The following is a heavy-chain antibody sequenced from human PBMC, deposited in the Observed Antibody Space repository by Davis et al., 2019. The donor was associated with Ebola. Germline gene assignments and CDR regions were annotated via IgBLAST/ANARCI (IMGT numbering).Heavy chain of an antibody. CDR3: AAADIVVVVDGTSYPHAFDT. Sequence: GGSLRLSCAASGFTFSDYYMNWVRQAPGKGLEWVSSISSSSSYIYYADSVKGRFTISRDNAKNSLFLQMNSLRAEDTAVYYCAAADIVVVVDGTSYPHAFDTWGQGTVVTVSS. CDR2: ISSSSSYI. V-gene: IGHV3-21*01. CDR1: GFTFSDYY. D-gene: IGHD2-15*01. J-gene: IGHJ3*02.